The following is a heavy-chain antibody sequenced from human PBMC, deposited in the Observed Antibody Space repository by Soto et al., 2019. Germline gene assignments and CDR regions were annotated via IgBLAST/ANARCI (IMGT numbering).Heavy chain of an antibody. Sequence: PGGSLRLSCAASGFTFSSYSMNWVRQAPGKGLEWVSYISSSSYTIYYADSVKGRFTISRDNVKNSLYLQMKSLRAEDTAVYYCARDPATAPFDYWGQGTLVTVSS. D-gene: IGHD2-21*02. CDR2: ISSSSYTI. J-gene: IGHJ4*02. CDR1: GFTFSSYS. CDR3: ARDPATAPFDY. V-gene: IGHV3-48*01.